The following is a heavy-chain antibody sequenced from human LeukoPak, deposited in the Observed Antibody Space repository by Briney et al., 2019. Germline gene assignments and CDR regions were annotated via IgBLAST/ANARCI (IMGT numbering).Heavy chain of an antibody. V-gene: IGHV3-30*18. Sequence: GVSLRLSCAASGFTFSSYGMHRVRQAPGKGLEWVAVVSYDGSNKYYADSVKGRFTISRVNSKNTLYLQMNSLRAEDTAVYYCAKDGGCSSTTCYSPYYFDYWGQGTLVTVFS. CDR3: AKDGGCSSTTCYSPYYFDY. CDR1: GFTFSSYG. D-gene: IGHD2-2*01. CDR2: VSYDGSNK. J-gene: IGHJ4*02.